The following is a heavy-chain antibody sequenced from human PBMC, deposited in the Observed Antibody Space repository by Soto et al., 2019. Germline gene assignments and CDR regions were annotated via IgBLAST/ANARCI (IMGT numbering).Heavy chain of an antibody. V-gene: IGHV1-8*01. J-gene: IGHJ4*02. CDR1: GYTFTSYD. Sequence: QVQLVQSGAEVKKPGASVKVSCKASGYTFTSYDINWVRQATGQGLEWMGWMNPNSGNTGYAQKFQGKVTMTRSTSINTAYMKLTSLRSEDTAVYYCAREKSGYYDYWGEGTLVTVSS. D-gene: IGHD3-3*01. CDR3: AREKSGYYDY. CDR2: MNPNSGNT.